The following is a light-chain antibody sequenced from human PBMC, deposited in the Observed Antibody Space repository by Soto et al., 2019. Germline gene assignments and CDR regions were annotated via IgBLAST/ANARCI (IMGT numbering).Light chain of an antibody. J-gene: IGLJ2*01. CDR2: DNT. CDR1: RSNIGAGYA. V-gene: IGLV1-40*01. Sequence: QAVVTQPPSVSGAPGQRVTISCTGSRSNIGAGYAVHWYQQLPGTAPKLIIYDNTNRPSGVPDRFSASESGTSASLAITGLQSEDEADYYCQSYDTSLSASVFGGGTKLTVL. CDR3: QSYDTSLSASV.